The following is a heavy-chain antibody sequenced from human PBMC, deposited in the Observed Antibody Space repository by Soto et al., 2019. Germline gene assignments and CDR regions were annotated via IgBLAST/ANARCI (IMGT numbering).Heavy chain of an antibody. Sequence: GESLKISCQGSGYRFTDYWIGWVRQIPGKGLEWMGIIYPGDSDTRYSPSLQGQVTISADKSISTAYLKWSSLKASDTAMYYCARLSGCSNGVCYKFDYWGQGTLVTVSS. D-gene: IGHD2-8*01. J-gene: IGHJ4*02. CDR1: GYRFTDYW. V-gene: IGHV5-51*01. CDR2: IYPGDSDT. CDR3: ARLSGCSNGVCYKFDY.